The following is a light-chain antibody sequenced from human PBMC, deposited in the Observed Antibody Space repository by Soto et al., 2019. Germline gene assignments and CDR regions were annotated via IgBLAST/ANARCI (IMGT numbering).Light chain of an antibody. Sequence: ASQGIRNDLGWYQQKPGKAPKLLIYKASSLESEIPSRFSGSGSETEFTLTINSLQPDDSATYCCKLYHTYWWTFGQWIKGDNK. CDR2: KAS. CDR1: QGIRND. J-gene: IGKJ1*01. CDR3: KLYHTYWWT. V-gene: IGKV1-5*03.